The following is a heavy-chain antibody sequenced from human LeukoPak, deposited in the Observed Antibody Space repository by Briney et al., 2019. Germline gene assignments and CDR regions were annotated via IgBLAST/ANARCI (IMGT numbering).Heavy chain of an antibody. J-gene: IGHJ5*02. Sequence: ASETLSLTCTVSGYSISSGYYWGWIRQPPGRGLEWIGSISHSGSTYYNPSLKSRVTVSVDTSKNQFSLKLSSVTAADTAVYYCAGSIAASHPFDPWGQGTLVTVSS. CDR2: ISHSGST. D-gene: IGHD6-6*01. CDR3: AGSIAASHPFDP. CDR1: GYSISSGYY. V-gene: IGHV4-38-2*02.